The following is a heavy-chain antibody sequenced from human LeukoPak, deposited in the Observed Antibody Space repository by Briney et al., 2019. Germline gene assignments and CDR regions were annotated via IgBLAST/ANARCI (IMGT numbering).Heavy chain of an antibody. CDR1: GFTFSSYW. V-gene: IGHV3-7*01. J-gene: IGHJ4*02. CDR2: IKQDGSEK. CDR3: ARERTRDGYTRFDY. Sequence: GGSLGLSCAASGFTFSSYWMSWVRQAPGKGLEWVANIKQDGSEKYYVDSVKGRFTISRDNAKNSLYLQMNSLRAEDTAVYYCARERTRDGYTRFDYWGQGTLVTVSS. D-gene: IGHD5-24*01.